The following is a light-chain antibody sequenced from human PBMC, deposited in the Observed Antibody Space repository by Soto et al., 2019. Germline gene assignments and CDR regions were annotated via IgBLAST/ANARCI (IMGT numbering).Light chain of an antibody. J-gene: IGLJ1*01. CDR3: SSYAGSNNLV. V-gene: IGLV2-8*01. CDR2: EVS. Sequence: QSVLTQPPSASGTPGQRVTISCTGTSSDVGGYNYVSWYQQHPGKAPKLMIYEVSKWPSGVPDRFSGSKSGNTASLTVSGLQAEDEADYYCSSYAGSNNLVFGTGTKVTVL. CDR1: SSDVGGYNY.